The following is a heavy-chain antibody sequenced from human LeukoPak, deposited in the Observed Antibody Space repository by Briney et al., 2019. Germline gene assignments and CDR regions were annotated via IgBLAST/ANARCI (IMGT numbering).Heavy chain of an antibody. CDR3: ARQYWLVDY. CDR1: GFTFRNYW. CDR2: IKQDGSEK. Sequence: GGSLRLSCAASGFTFRNYWMSWVRQAPGKGLEWVANIKQDGSEKYYVDSVKGRFTISRDNAKNSLYLQMNSLRVEDTAVYYCARQYWLVDYWGQGTLVTVSS. D-gene: IGHD6-19*01. V-gene: IGHV3-7*01. J-gene: IGHJ4*02.